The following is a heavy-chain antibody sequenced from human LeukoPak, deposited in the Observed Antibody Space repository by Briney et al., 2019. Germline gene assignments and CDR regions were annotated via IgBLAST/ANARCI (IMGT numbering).Heavy chain of an antibody. Sequence: GGSLRLSCAASGFTFSTYGMHWVRQAPGKGLEWVAVISNDGNNKYYVDSVKGRFTISRDNPKNTLYLQMDSLRPEDTAVYYCAKDRSYYDSGGFRNFDYWGQGTLVTVSS. CDR3: AKDRSYYDSGGFRNFDY. CDR1: GFTFSTYG. D-gene: IGHD3-22*01. V-gene: IGHV3-30*18. J-gene: IGHJ4*02. CDR2: ISNDGNNK.